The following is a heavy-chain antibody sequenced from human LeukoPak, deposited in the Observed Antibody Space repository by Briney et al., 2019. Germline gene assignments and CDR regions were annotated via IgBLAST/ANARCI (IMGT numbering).Heavy chain of an antibody. Sequence: GGSLRLSCTASGFIFRDRAMSWVRQAPGKGLEWVGFIRTKALGGTTEYAASVKDRFTISRDDSNSIAYLHMYSLKAEDTAVYYCTRNSGTYRGYGMDVWGRGTTVTVSS. V-gene: IGHV3-49*04. CDR3: TRNSGTYRGYGMDV. J-gene: IGHJ6*02. CDR2: IRTKALGGTT. CDR1: GFIFRDRA. D-gene: IGHD1-26*01.